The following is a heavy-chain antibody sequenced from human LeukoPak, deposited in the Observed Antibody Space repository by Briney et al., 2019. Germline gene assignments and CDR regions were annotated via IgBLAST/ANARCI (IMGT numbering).Heavy chain of an antibody. V-gene: IGHV5-10-1*01. CDR3: ARLGGGTVDY. Sequence: GGSLKISCKGSGYNFTSSWISWVRQMPGKGLEWMGRIDPSDSYTNYSPSFQGHVTISADKSASSAYLQWSSLKASDTAMYYCARLGGGTVDYWGQGTLVTVSS. CDR2: IDPSDSYT. CDR1: GYNFTSSW. J-gene: IGHJ4*02. D-gene: IGHD1-26*01.